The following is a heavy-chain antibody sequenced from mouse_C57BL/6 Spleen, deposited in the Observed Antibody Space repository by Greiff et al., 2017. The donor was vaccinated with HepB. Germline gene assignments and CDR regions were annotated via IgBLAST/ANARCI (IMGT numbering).Heavy chain of an antibody. J-gene: IGHJ1*03. V-gene: IGHV1-18*01. CDR3: ARGSYYYGSSYGYVDV. D-gene: IGHD1-1*01. CDR1: GYTFTDYN. CDR2: INPNNGGT. Sequence: EVQLQQSGPELVKPGASVKIPCKASGYTFTDYNMDWVKQSHGKSLEWIGDINPNNGGTIYNQKFKGKATLTVDKSSSTAYMELRSLTSEDTAVYYCARGSYYYGSSYGYVDVWGTGTTVTVSS.